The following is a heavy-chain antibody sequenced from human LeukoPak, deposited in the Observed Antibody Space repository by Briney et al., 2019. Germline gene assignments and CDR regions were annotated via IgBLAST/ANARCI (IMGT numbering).Heavy chain of an antibody. V-gene: IGHV3-30*04. CDR2: ISYDGSNK. Sequence: GRSLRLSCAASGFTFSSYAMHWVRQAPGKGLEWVAVISYDGSNKYHADPVKGRFTISRDNSKNTLYLQMNSLRAEDTAVYYCARDIQSPGWPPYYYYGMDVWGKGTTVTVSS. J-gene: IGHJ6*04. CDR1: GFTFSSYA. D-gene: IGHD6-19*01. CDR3: ARDIQSPGWPPYYYYGMDV.